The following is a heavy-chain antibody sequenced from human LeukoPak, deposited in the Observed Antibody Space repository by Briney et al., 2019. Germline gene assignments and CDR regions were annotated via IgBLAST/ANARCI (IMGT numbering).Heavy chain of an antibody. CDR1: GGSISSGGYS. Sequence: SQTLSLTCAVAGGSISSGGYSWSWIREPPGKGLEWIGYIYHSGSTYHNPCLKSRVPISVARSKSQFTRKLSSVTAADTAVYYCASLTLSWRGNLFDPWGQGTLVTVSS. CDR2: IYHSGST. J-gene: IGHJ5*02. D-gene: IGHD2/OR15-2a*01. CDR3: ASLTLSWRGNLFDP. V-gene: IGHV4-30-2*01.